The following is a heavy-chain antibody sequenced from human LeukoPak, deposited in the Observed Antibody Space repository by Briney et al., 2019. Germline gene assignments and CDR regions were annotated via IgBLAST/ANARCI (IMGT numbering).Heavy chain of an antibody. J-gene: IGHJ2*01. D-gene: IGHD5-24*01. V-gene: IGHV4-59*08. CDR3: ARHELPWYLDL. CDR2: TYYSGST. Sequence: SETLSLTCTVSGGSISSYYWSWIRQPPGKGLEWIGYTYYSGSTNYNPSLKSRVTISVDTSKNQFSLKLSSVTAADTAVYYCARHELPWYLDLWGRGTLVTVSS. CDR1: GGSISSYY.